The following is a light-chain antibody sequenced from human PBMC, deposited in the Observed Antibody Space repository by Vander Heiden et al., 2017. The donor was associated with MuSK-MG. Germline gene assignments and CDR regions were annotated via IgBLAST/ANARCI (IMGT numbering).Light chain of an antibody. CDR1: SSNIGAGYD. J-gene: IGLJ3*02. CDR2: GNS. Sequence: QSVLTQPPSLSGAPGQRVTISCTGSSSNIGAGYDVHWYQQLPGTAPKLLIYGNSNRPSGVPDRFSGSKSGTSASLAITGLQAEDEADYYCQPYDSSLSGSWVFGGGTKLTVL. CDR3: QPYDSSLSGSWV. V-gene: IGLV1-40*01.